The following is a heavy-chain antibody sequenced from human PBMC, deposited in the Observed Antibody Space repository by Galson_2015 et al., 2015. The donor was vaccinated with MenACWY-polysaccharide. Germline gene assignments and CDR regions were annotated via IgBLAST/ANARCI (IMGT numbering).Heavy chain of an antibody. J-gene: IGHJ3*01. CDR2: IWSNGINT. V-gene: IGHV3-33*01. CDR1: GFTFSSYG. D-gene: IGHD2-21*01. Sequence: SLRLSCAASGFTFSSYGMHWVRQAPGKGLDWVALIWSNGINTYYADSVKGRFTISRDNSKNTLYLQMNSLRTEDTAVYYCATEMIGVAEPDVFELWGRGTMVTVSS. CDR3: ATEMIGVAEPDVFEL.